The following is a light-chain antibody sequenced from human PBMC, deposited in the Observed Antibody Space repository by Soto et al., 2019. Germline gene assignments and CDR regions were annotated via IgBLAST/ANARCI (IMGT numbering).Light chain of an antibody. V-gene: IGKV1-39*01. CDR3: QQSYSPPPIT. CDR1: QTISTH. J-gene: IGKJ5*01. Sequence: IHMTQSPSSLAASLGDRVTITFRASQTISTHVKWYRQKSGAAPELLIYDASTLQRGVPSRFSGSGSGTDFTLTIGSLQPEDSATYYCQQSYSPPPITFGQGTRLEI. CDR2: DAS.